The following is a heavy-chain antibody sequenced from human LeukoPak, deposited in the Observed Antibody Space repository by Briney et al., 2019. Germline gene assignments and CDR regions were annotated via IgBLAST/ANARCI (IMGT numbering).Heavy chain of an antibody. D-gene: IGHD6-25*01. J-gene: IGHJ4*02. CDR2: MNPNSGNT. V-gene: IGHV1-8*01. CDR1: GYTFTSYD. Sequence: ASVKVSCKASGYTFTSYDINWVRQATGQGLEWMGWMNPNSGNTGYAQKFQGRVTMTRNTSITTAYMELSGLRSEDTAVYYCARGCLKQRRADIDYWGQGTLVTVSS. CDR3: ARGCLKQRRADIDY.